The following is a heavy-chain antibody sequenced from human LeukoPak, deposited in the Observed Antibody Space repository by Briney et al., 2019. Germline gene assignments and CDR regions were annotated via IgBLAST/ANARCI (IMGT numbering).Heavy chain of an antibody. Sequence: GESLKISCKGSGYSFTSYWIGWVRQMPGKGLEWMGIIYPGDSDTRYSPSFQGQVTISADKPISTAYLQWSSLKASDTDMYYCARQEVPAAIVYWGQGTLVTVSS. D-gene: IGHD2-2*02. V-gene: IGHV5-51*01. CDR1: GYSFTSYW. CDR2: IYPGDSDT. J-gene: IGHJ4*02. CDR3: ARQEVPAAIVY.